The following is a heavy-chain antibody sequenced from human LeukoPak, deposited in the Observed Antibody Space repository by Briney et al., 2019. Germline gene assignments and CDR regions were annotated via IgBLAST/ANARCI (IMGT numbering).Heavy chain of an antibody. CDR2: INHSGST. V-gene: IGHV4-34*01. J-gene: IGHJ6*02. D-gene: IGHD3-9*01. CDR1: GGSFSGYY. CDR3: ARLGLSRYFDRYGMDV. Sequence: SETLSLTCAVYGGSFSGYYWSWIRQPPGKGLEWIGEINHSGSTNYNPSLKSRVTISVDTSKNQFSLKLSSVTAADTAVYYCARLGLSRYFDRYGMDVWGQGTTVTVSS.